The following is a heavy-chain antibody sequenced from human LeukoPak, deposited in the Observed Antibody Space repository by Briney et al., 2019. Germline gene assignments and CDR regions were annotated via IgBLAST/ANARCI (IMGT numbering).Heavy chain of an antibody. CDR2: INNDGTNT. CDR3: ARDGSYDY. J-gene: IGHJ4*02. V-gene: IGHV3-74*01. Sequence: SGGSLRLSCAASGFTFTNYWMHWVRQIPGKGLVWVSHINNDGTNTFYADSVRGRFTISRDNVRNTVYLQMNSLRAEDTALYYCARDGSYDYWGQGTLVIVSS. CDR1: GFTFTNYW.